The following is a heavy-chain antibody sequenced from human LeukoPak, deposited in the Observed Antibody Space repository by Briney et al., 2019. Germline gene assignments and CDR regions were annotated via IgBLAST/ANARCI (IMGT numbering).Heavy chain of an antibody. J-gene: IGHJ4*02. CDR1: GLTFSSNA. CDR3: AKAYGTSGYFQLPIDF. CDR2: ITGSGDST. V-gene: IGHV3-23*01. Sequence: QTGGSLRLSCAASGLTFSSNAMTWVRQAPGKGLECVSAITGSGDSTYYADSVKGRFTISRDNSKNTLYLQMNSLRAEDTAVYYCAKAYGTSGYFQLPIDFWGQGTLVTVSS. D-gene: IGHD3-22*01.